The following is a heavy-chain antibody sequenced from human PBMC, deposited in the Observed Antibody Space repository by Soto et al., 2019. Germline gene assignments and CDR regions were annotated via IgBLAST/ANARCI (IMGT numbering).Heavy chain of an antibody. CDR2: IIAMFGTA. J-gene: IGHJ4*02. Sequence: ASVKVSCKASGGTLTISSHGISWVRQAPGQGLEWMGGIIAMFGTANYAQKLQGRVTMTTDTSTSTAYMELRSLRSDDTAVYYCARGGQSPPSFLFDYWGQGTLVTVSS. CDR3: ARGGQSPPSFLFDY. V-gene: IGHV1-18*01. D-gene: IGHD3-16*01. CDR1: GGTLTISSHG.